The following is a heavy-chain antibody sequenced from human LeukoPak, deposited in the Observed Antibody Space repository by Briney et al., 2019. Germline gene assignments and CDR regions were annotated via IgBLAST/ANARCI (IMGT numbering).Heavy chain of an antibody. CDR1: GYTFTGYF. D-gene: IGHD3-10*01. Sequence: ASVKLSCKASGYTFTGYFMHWVRQAPGQGLEWMGWINPNNGDTNYAQTFQGRVTMTRDTSISTAYMELSNLRSDDTAMFYCARDLYGSGSSNWFDPWGQGTLVTVSS. V-gene: IGHV1-2*02. CDR2: INPNNGDT. J-gene: IGHJ5*02. CDR3: ARDLYGSGSSNWFDP.